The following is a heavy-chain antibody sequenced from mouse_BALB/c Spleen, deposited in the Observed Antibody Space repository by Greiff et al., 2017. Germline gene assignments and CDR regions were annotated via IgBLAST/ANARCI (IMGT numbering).Heavy chain of an antibody. J-gene: IGHJ2*01. CDR3: AREGYYGNYFDY. V-gene: IGHV1-54*01. D-gene: IGHD2-1*01. CDR2: INPGSGGT. Sequence: QVQLQQSGAELVRPGTSVKVSCKASGYVFTNYLIEWVKQRPGQGLEWIGVINPGSGGTNYNEKFKGKATLTADKSSSTAYMQLSSLTSDDSAVYFCAREGYYGNYFDYWGQGTTLTVSS. CDR1: GYVFTNYL.